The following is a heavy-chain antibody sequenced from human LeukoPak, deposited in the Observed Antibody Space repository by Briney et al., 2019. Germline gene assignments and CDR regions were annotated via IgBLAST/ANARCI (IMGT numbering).Heavy chain of an antibody. CDR3: ARVFPAEGSAFDI. D-gene: IGHD2-21*01. CDR2: ISSSSSTI. Sequence: GGSLRLSCAASGFSFMNAWMIWVRQAPGKGLEWVSYISSSSSTIYYADSVKGRFTISRDNAKNSLYLQMNGLRAEDTAVYYCARVFPAEGSAFDIWGQGTMVTVSS. CDR1: GFSFMNAW. J-gene: IGHJ3*02. V-gene: IGHV3-48*01.